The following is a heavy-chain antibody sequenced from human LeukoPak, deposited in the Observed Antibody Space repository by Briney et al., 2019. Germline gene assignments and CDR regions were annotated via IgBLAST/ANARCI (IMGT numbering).Heavy chain of an antibody. CDR1: GYTFTSSG. D-gene: IGHD2-2*01. CDR2: ISTHDVNT. V-gene: IGHV1-18*01. J-gene: IGHJ4*02. CDR3: ATDLGYCSSTTCDTFDY. Sequence: ASVKVSCKASGYTFTSSGISWVRQAPGQGLEWMGRISTHDVNTKYAQKLQGRVTLTTDTSTSTAYMALRSLRSDDTAVYYCATDLGYCSSTTCDTFDYWGQGTLVTVSS.